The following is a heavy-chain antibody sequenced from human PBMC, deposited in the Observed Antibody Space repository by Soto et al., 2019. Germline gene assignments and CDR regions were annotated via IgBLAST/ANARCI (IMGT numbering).Heavy chain of an antibody. J-gene: IGHJ4*02. D-gene: IGHD2-15*01. Sequence: QVQLQQWGAGLLKPSETLSLTCAVYGGSFSGYYWSWIRQPPGKGLEWIGEINHSGSTNYNPSLTSRVTLSXXXXXXXXXLXXXXXXXXXXXXXXXXXXXXRXXXXGXCYSGRDYWGQGTLVTVSS. CDR2: INHSGST. CDR3: XXXXXRXXXXGXCYSGRDY. V-gene: IGHV4-34*01. CDR1: GGSFSGYY.